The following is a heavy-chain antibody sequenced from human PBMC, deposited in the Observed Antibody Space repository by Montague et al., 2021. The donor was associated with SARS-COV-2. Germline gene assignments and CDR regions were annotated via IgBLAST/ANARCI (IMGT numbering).Heavy chain of an antibody. CDR1: GGSISSYY. Sequence: SETLSLTCTVYGGSISSYYWVWIRQTPGKGLEWIGNIYNSGSTNYNPSLKSRLTISVDTSKKQFSLKLSSVTAADTAVYYCARGTADKYCGGYFYYNWFDPWGQGTLVTVSS. V-gene: IGHV4-59*01. CDR2: IYNSGST. CDR3: ARGTADKYCGGYFYYNWFDP. D-gene: IGHD2-21*02. J-gene: IGHJ5*02.